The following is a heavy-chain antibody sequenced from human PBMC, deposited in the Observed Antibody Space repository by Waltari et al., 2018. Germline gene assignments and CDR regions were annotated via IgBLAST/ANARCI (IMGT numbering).Heavy chain of an antibody. V-gene: IGHV4-34*01. Sequence: QVQLQQWGAGLLKPSETLSLTCAVYGGSFSGYYWSWIRQPPGKGLEWIGEINHSGSTNYNPSLKSRVTISVDTSENQFSLRLSSVTAADTAVYYCARGIAAGGYWGQGTLVTVSS. CDR1: GGSFSGYY. CDR3: ARGIAAGGY. D-gene: IGHD6-13*01. CDR2: INHSGST. J-gene: IGHJ4*02.